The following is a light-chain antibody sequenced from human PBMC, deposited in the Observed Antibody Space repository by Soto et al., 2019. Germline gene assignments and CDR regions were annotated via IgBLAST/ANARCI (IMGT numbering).Light chain of an antibody. V-gene: IGKV1-5*03. J-gene: IGKJ1*01. CDR2: QAS. CDR1: QSISRQ. Sequence: DIQMTQSPSTLSASVGDRVSITCRASQSISRQLAWYQQEPGKAPNLLIYQASNLETGVPSRFTGSGSGTEFTLTISSLQPDELATYSCLQYQSYWTFGQGTKVEVK. CDR3: LQYQSYWT.